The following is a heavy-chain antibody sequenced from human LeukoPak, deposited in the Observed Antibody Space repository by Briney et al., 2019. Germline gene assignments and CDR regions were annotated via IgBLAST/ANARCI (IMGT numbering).Heavy chain of an antibody. D-gene: IGHD6-13*01. J-gene: IGHJ1*01. Sequence: GGSLRLSCAASGFTFSSYSMNWVRQAPGKWLEWVSSISSSSSYIYYADSVKGRFTISRDNAKNSLYLQMNSLRAEDTAVYYCARGGYSSTLYGRYQHWGQGTLVTVSP. CDR1: GFTFSSYS. CDR3: ARGGYSSTLYGRYQH. V-gene: IGHV3-21*01. CDR2: ISSSSSYI.